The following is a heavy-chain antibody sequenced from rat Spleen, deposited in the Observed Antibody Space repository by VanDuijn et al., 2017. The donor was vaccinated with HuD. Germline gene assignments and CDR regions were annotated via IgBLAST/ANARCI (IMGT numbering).Heavy chain of an antibody. CDR3: AREAGIPFHYFDY. CDR1: GFTFSDYN. CDR2: ITNVAGRT. Sequence: EVQLVESGGGLVQPGRSLKLSCAASGFTFSDYNMAWVRQAPTKGLEWVASITNVAGRTHYPDSVKGRFTISRDNAKSTLYLQMNSLRSEDTATYYCAREAGIPFHYFDYWGRGVMVTVSS. J-gene: IGHJ2*01. V-gene: IGHV5-20*01. D-gene: IGHD1-4*01.